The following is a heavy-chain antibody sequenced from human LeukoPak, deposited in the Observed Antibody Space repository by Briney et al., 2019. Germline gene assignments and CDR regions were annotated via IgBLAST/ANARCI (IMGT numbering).Heavy chain of an antibody. V-gene: IGHV1-69*05. Sequence: SVKVSCKASGGTFSSYAISWVRQAPGQGLEWMGGIIPIFGTANYAQKFQGRVTVTTDESTSTAYMELSSLRSEDAAVYYCAILGYSYGFYYFDYWGQGTLVTVSS. J-gene: IGHJ4*02. CDR1: GGTFSSYA. CDR3: AILGYSYGFYYFDY. CDR2: IIPIFGTA. D-gene: IGHD5-18*01.